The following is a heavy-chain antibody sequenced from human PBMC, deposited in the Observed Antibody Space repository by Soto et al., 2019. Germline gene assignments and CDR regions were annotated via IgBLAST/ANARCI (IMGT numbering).Heavy chain of an antibody. CDR1: GFTFSSYA. D-gene: IGHD6-19*01. J-gene: IGHJ4*02. CDR3: AKVGWYGSGWYGATFDLDY. Sequence: GGSLRLSCAASGFTFSSYAMSWVRQAPGKGLEWVSAISGSGGSTYYADSVKGRFTISRDNSKNTLYLQMNSLRAEDTAVYYCAKVGWYGSGWYGATFDLDYWGQGTLVTVSS. CDR2: ISGSGGST. V-gene: IGHV3-23*01.